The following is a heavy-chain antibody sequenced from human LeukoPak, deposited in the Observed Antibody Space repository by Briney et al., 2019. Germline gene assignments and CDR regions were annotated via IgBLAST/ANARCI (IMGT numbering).Heavy chain of an antibody. J-gene: IGHJ4*02. CDR2: INQHGKEK. Sequence: QTGGSLRLSCAVSGFTFSDSGVSWVRQAPGKGLEWVANINQHGKEKYYVDSVQGRFTISRDNDKNSLDLQIHRRIAEDKALFTSVRYSFPPIFPFDYWGQGTLVTVSS. CDR3: VRYSFPPIFPFDY. D-gene: IGHD3-9*01. CDR1: GFTFSDSG. V-gene: IGHV3-7*01.